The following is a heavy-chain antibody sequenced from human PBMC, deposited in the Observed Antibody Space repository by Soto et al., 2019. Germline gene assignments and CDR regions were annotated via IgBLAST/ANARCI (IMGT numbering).Heavy chain of an antibody. J-gene: IGHJ4*02. V-gene: IGHV4-59*01. CDR3: ARDARVAYDY. CDR1: GGSISSYY. CDR2: IYYSGST. Sequence: KPSETLSLTCTVSGGSISSYYWSWIRQPPGKGLEWIGYIYYSGSTNYNPSLKSRVTISVDTSKNQFSLKLSSVTAADTAVYYCARDARVAYDYWGQGTLVTVSS. D-gene: IGHD3-3*01.